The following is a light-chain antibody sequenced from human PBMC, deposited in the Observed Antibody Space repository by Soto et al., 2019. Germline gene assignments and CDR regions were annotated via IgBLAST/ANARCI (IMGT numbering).Light chain of an antibody. CDR1: QSLSSSY. CDR2: GTS. Sequence: EIVLTQSPGTLSLSPGERATLSXRASQSLSSSYLAWYQQKPGQAPRLLIYGTSIRATGIPDRFSGSGSGTDFTLTISRLEPEDFAVYYCQQYGRSPPITFGQGTRLEI. J-gene: IGKJ5*01. CDR3: QQYGRSPPIT. V-gene: IGKV3-20*01.